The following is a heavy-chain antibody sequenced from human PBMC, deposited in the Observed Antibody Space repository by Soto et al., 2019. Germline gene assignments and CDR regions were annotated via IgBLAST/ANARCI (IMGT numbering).Heavy chain of an antibody. CDR3: ARDIFGVVDTPPDY. CDR1: GFTFSSYA. J-gene: IGHJ4*02. D-gene: IGHD3-3*01. CDR2: ISYDGSNK. Sequence: GGSLRLSCAASGFTFSSYAMHWVRQAPGKGLEWVAVISYDGSNKYYADSVKGRFTISRDNSKNTLYLQMNSLRAEDTAVYYCARDIFGVVDTPPDYWGQGTLVTVSS. V-gene: IGHV3-30-3*01.